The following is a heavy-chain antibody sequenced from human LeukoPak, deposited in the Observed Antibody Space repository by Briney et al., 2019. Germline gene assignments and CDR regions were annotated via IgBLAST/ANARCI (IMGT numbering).Heavy chain of an antibody. J-gene: IGHJ4*02. CDR3: ARVASGSYYFDS. V-gene: IGHV4-4*02. D-gene: IGHD1-26*01. Sequence: SGTLSLTCALSGGSLSSGNWGSWVRQPPGKGREGIGAIYHSGSTNYSPSLKSRVTISVDKAKNQSSLKVTSVTAADTAVYYWARVASGSYYFDSWGQGTLVTVSS. CDR1: GGSLSSGNW. CDR2: IYHSGST.